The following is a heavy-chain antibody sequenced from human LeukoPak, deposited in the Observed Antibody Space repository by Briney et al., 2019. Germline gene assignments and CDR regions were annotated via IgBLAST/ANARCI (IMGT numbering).Heavy chain of an antibody. V-gene: IGHV1-69*05. CDR2: IIPIFGTA. J-gene: IGHJ4*02. Sequence: ASVKVSCKASEYTFTDYYFHWVRQAPGQGLEWMGRIIPIFGTANYAQKFQGRVTITTDESTSTAYMDLSSLRSEDTAVYYCARDHPSITMVLYWGQGTLVTVSS. CDR3: ARDHPSITMVLY. CDR1: EYTFTDYY. D-gene: IGHD3-10*01.